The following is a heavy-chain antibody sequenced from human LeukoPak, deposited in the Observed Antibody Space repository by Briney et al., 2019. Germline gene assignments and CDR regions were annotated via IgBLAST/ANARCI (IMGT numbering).Heavy chain of an antibody. CDR3: ARHYLGAYQWYFDL. CDR1: GGTFSSNA. CDR2: IIPFFGTA. Sequence: GASVKVSCKASGGTFSSNAINWVRQAPGQGLEWMGGIIPFFGTANYAQKFQGRVTITADESTNTAYMELSSLRSEDTALYYCARHYLGAYQWYFDLWGRGTLVTVSS. V-gene: IGHV1-69*13. J-gene: IGHJ2*01. D-gene: IGHD3-16*01.